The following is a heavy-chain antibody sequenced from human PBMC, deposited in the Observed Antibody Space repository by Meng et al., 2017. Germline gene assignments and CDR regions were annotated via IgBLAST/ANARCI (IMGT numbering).Heavy chain of an antibody. Sequence: QGQMVQSEAGVKKPRSSVKGSFKASVFTFISYAISWVRQAPGQGLEWMGGIIPIFGTANYEQKFQGRVTITADESTSTAYMELSSLRSEDTAVYYCARGGYSYGLWFDPWGQGTLVTVSS. CDR2: IIPIFGTA. V-gene: IGHV1-69*01. CDR3: ARGGYSYGLWFDP. CDR1: VFTFISYA. J-gene: IGHJ5*02. D-gene: IGHD5-18*01.